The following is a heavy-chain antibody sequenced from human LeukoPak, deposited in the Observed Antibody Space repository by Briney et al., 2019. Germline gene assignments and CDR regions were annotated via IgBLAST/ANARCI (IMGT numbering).Heavy chain of an antibody. D-gene: IGHD6-19*01. Sequence: GETLKISCKGSGYSFTTYWIGWVRQMPGRGLEWMGIIYPGDSDTRYSPSFQGQVTISADKSISTAYLQWSSLKASDTAMYYCARRFSGYSSGSDYWGQGTLVTVSS. CDR1: GYSFTTYW. V-gene: IGHV5-51*01. J-gene: IGHJ4*02. CDR3: ARRFSGYSSGSDY. CDR2: IYPGDSDT.